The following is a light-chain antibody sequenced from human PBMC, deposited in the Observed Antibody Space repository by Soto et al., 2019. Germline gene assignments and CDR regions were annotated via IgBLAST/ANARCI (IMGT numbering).Light chain of an antibody. CDR2: EGS. Sequence: QSVLTQPASVSGSPGQSITISCTGTSSDVGSYNLVSWYQHHPGNTPKLMIYEGSRRPSGVSDRFSGSKSGNTASLTISGLQAEDEADYYCSSYSSANTVIFGGGTKLTVL. V-gene: IGLV2-14*02. J-gene: IGLJ2*01. CDR1: SSDVGSYNL. CDR3: SSYSSANTVI.